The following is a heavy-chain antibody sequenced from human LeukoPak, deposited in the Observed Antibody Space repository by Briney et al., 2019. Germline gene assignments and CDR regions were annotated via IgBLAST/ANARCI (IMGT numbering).Heavy chain of an antibody. J-gene: IGHJ3*02. CDR3: ASPVGATTVRAFDI. CDR2: TRNEANIYTT. V-gene: IGHV3-72*01. Sequence: PGGSLRLSCAASGFIFSDHYMDWVRQAPGKGLEWVGRTRNEANIYTTKYAASVKGRFTISRDDSKNSLYLQMKSLKTEDTAVYYCASPVGATTVRAFDIWGQGTMVTVSS. CDR1: GFIFSDHY. D-gene: IGHD1-26*01.